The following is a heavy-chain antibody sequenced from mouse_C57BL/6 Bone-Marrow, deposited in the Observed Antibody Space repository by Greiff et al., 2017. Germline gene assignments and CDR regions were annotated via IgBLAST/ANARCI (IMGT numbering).Heavy chain of an antibody. CDR3: ARRESYYYGSSYDFDV. J-gene: IGHJ1*03. D-gene: IGHD1-1*01. CDR1: DSEVFPIAY. CDR2: ILPSIGRT. V-gene: IGHV15-2*01. Sequence: QVQLKESGSELRRPGSSVKLSCKDFDSEVFPIAYMSWVRQKPGHGFEWIGGILPSIGRTIYGEKFEDKDTLVADKLSNTAYLELNSLTSEYSAIYYCARRESYYYGSSYDFDVWGTGTTVTVSS.